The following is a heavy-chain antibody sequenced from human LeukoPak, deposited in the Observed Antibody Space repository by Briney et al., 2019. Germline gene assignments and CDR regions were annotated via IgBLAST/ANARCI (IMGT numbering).Heavy chain of an antibody. Sequence: SETLSLTCTVSGGSISSYYWSWIRQPPGKGLEWIGYIYYSGSTNYNPSLKSRVTISVDTSKNQFSLKLSSVTAADTAVYYCARFPPWLGRDAFDIWGQGTMVTVSS. CDR1: GGSISSYY. V-gene: IGHV4-59*01. D-gene: IGHD5-18*01. J-gene: IGHJ3*02. CDR3: ARFPPWLGRDAFDI. CDR2: IYYSGST.